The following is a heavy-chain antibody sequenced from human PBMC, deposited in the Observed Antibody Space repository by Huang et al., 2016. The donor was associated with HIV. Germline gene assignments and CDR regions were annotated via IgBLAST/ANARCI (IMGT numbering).Heavy chain of an antibody. Sequence: QVQLQQWGAGLLRPSETLSLTCAVYGGSFSGYYGTWIRQPPGKGLEWMGEINHSESTNYNPSRKSRVTMSVDTSRNQFSLTCTSVTAADTAVYYCARGQGGYYYYYMDVWGKGTTVTVSS. CDR2: INHSEST. V-gene: IGHV4-34*01. CDR3: ARGQGGYYYYYMDV. J-gene: IGHJ6*03. CDR1: GGSFSGYY.